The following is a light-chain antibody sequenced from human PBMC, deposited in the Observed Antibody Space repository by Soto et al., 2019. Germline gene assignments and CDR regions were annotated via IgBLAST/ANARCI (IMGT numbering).Light chain of an antibody. CDR1: SSNIGAGYD. CDR2: GNS. Sequence: VLTQPPPVSGAPGQKVTISCTGSSSNIGAGYDVNWYHQLPGTAPKLLIHGNSNRPSGVPDRFSGSKSGTSASLAITGLQAEDEADYFCQSYDSSLSGYVFGTGTKVTVL. J-gene: IGLJ1*01. V-gene: IGLV1-40*01. CDR3: QSYDSSLSGYV.